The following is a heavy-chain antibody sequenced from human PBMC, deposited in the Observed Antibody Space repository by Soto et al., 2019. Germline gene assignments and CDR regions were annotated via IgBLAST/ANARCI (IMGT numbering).Heavy chain of an antibody. J-gene: IGHJ6*04. CDR2: IIPISGTA. V-gene: IGHV1-69*01. Sequence: QVQLVQSGAAVKKPGSSVKVSCKASGGTFSSYAISWVRQAPGQGLEWMGGIIPISGTANYAQKFQGRVTIPADESTSTAYMELSSLRSEDTAVYYCARSQGSSTSLEIYYYYYYGMEVCGKGTTVTVSS. CDR1: GGTFSSYA. D-gene: IGHD2-2*01. CDR3: ARSQGSSTSLEIYYYYYYGMEV.